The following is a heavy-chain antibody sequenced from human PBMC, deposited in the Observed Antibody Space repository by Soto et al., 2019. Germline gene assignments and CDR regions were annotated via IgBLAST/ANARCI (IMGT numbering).Heavy chain of an antibody. Sequence: GESLKISCRGSGYSFTNYWIGWVRQMPGKGLEWMGIIYPGDSDTRYSPSFQGQVTISADKSISTAYLQWSSLKASDTAIYYCARHLRATPFDYWGHGTLVTVSS. CDR1: GYSFTNYW. D-gene: IGHD2-15*01. CDR3: ARHLRATPFDY. J-gene: IGHJ4*01. V-gene: IGHV5-51*01. CDR2: IYPGDSDT.